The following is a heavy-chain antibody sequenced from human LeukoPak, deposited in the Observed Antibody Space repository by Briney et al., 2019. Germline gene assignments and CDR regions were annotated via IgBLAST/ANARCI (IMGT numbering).Heavy chain of an antibody. J-gene: IGHJ6*02. CDR2: INHSGST. Sequence: SETLSLTCAVYGGSFSGYYWSWIRQPPGKGLEWIGEINHSGSTNYNPSLKSRVTISVDTSKNQFSLKLSSVTDADTAVYYCAGRLGYSYGYYYYGMDVWGQGTTVTVSS. V-gene: IGHV4-34*01. D-gene: IGHD5-18*01. CDR1: GGSFSGYY. CDR3: AGRLGYSYGYYYYGMDV.